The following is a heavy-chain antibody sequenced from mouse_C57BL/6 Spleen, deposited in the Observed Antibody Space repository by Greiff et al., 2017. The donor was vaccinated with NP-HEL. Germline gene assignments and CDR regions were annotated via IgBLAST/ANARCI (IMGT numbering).Heavy chain of an antibody. J-gene: IGHJ3*01. Sequence: EVMLVESGGGLVKPGGSLKLSCAASGFTFSSYAMSWVRQTPEKRLEWVATISDGGSYTYYPDNVKGRFTISRDNAKNNLYLQMSHLKSEDTAMYCCARDGDEYAWFAYWGKGTLVTVSA. CDR3: ARDGDEYAWFAY. CDR1: GFTFSSYA. D-gene: IGHD5-1*01. V-gene: IGHV5-4*01. CDR2: ISDGGSYT.